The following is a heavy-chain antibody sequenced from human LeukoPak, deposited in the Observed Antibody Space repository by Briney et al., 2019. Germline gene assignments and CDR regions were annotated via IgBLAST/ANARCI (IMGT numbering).Heavy chain of an antibody. CDR3: ARAEGAYGDYRFGP. J-gene: IGHJ5*02. CDR2: IWYDGSNK. D-gene: IGHD4-17*01. V-gene: IGHV3-33*01. Sequence: GGSLRLSCAASGFTFSSYGMHWVRQAPGKGLEWVAVIWYDGSNKYYADSVKGRFTISRDNSKNTLYLQMNSLRAEDTAVYYCARAEGAYGDYRFGPWGQGTLVTVSS. CDR1: GFTFSSYG.